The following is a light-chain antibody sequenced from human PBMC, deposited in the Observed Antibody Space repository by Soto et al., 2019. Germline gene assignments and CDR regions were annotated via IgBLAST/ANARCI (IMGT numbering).Light chain of an antibody. J-gene: IGKJ4*01. V-gene: IGKV3-11*01. CDR3: QQRYHWPPLT. CDR2: DAT. Sequence: EIVLTQSPVTLSLSPGDTATLSCRASQSVVRYVAWYQQKPGQPPRLLIYDATIRASGIPARFSGSGSGTDFGLTISSLEPEDFAVYYCQQRYHWPPLTFGGGTKVEVK. CDR1: QSVVRY.